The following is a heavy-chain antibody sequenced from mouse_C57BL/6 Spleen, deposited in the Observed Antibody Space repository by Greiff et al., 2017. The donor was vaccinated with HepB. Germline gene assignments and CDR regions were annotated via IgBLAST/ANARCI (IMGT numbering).Heavy chain of an antibody. CDR1: GYTFTDYN. J-gene: IGHJ3*01. V-gene: IGHV1-18*01. CDR2: INPNNGGT. D-gene: IGHD1-1*01. CDR3: ARWDSSWFAY. Sequence: VQLKESGPELVKPGASVKIPCKASGYTFTDYNMDWVKQSHGKSLEWIGDINPNNGGTIYNQKFKGKATLTVDKSSSTAYMELRSLTSEDTAVYYCARWDSSWFAYWGQGTLVTVSA.